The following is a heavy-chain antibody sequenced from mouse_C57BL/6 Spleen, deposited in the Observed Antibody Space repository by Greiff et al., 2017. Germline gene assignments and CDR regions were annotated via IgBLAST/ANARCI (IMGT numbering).Heavy chain of an antibody. J-gene: IGHJ2*01. CDR1: GFTFSDYG. Sequence: EVHLVESGGGLVKPGGSLKLSCAASGFTFSDYGMHWVRQAPEKGLEWVAYISSGSSTIYYADTVKGRFTISRDNAKNTLFLQMTSLRSEDTAMYYCARYGNYVGYYFDYWGQGTTLTVSS. V-gene: IGHV5-17*01. CDR3: ARYGNYVGYYFDY. D-gene: IGHD2-1*01. CDR2: ISSGSSTI.